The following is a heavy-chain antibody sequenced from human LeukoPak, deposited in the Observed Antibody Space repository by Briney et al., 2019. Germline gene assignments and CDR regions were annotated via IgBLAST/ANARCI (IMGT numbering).Heavy chain of an antibody. Sequence: SETLSLTCTVSGGSISSGSYYWSWIRQPAGKGLEWIGRIYTSGSTNYNPSLKSRVTISVDTSKNQFSLKLSSVTAADTAVYYCSPSSYYYYGMDVWGQGTTVTVSS. CDR2: IYTSGST. CDR1: GGSISSGSYY. J-gene: IGHJ6*02. V-gene: IGHV4-61*02. CDR3: SPSSYYYYGMDV.